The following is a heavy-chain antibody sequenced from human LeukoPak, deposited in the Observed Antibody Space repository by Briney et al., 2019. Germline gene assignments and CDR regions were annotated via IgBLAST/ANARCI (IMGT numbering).Heavy chain of an antibody. Sequence: ASVKVSCKASGYTFTSYGISWVRQAPGQGLEWMGWISAYNGNTNYGQKLQGRVTMTTDTSTSTAYMELRSLRSDDTAVYYCARDHSTMIVVVHDFDYWGQGTLVTVSS. CDR1: GYTFTSYG. J-gene: IGHJ4*02. CDR2: ISAYNGNT. D-gene: IGHD3-22*01. V-gene: IGHV1-18*01. CDR3: ARDHSTMIVVVHDFDY.